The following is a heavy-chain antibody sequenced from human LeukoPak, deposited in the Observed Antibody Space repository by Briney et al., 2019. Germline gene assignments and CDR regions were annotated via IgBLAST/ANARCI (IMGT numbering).Heavy chain of an antibody. V-gene: IGHV4-39*07. Sequence: PSETLSLTCTVSGGSISSSSYYWGWIRQPPGKGLEWIGSIYYSGTTYYNPSLKSRVTISVDTSKNQFSLKLSSVTAADTAVYYCARGSRIFGVVIESFDYWGQGTLVTVSS. CDR1: GGSISSSSYY. J-gene: IGHJ4*02. CDR3: ARGSRIFGVVIESFDY. D-gene: IGHD3-3*01. CDR2: IYYSGTT.